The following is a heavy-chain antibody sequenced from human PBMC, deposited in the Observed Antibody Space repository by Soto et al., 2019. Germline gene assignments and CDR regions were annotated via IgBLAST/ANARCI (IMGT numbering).Heavy chain of an antibody. CDR3: ARGRGAAADYFDF. CDR1: GFTFSDYY. V-gene: IGHV3-11*05. Sequence: QVQLVESGGGLVKPGGSLRLSCAGSGFTFSDYYMTWIRQAPGKGLERVSYISSSTSHTNYADSVKGRFTISRDNAKNSLFLQMNSLRAEDTAVYYCARGRGAAADYFDFWGPGTLVTVSS. J-gene: IGHJ4*02. CDR2: ISSSTSHT. D-gene: IGHD6-13*01.